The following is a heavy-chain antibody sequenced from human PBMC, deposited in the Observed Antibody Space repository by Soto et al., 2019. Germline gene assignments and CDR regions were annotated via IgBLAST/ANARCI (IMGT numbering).Heavy chain of an antibody. V-gene: IGHV3-43*01. D-gene: IGHD5-18*01. J-gene: IGHJ4*02. Sequence: GGSLRLSCAASGFTFDDYTMHWVRQAPGKGLEWVSLISWDGGSTYYADSVKGRFTISRDNSKNSLYLQMNSLRTEDTALYYCAKAILELQYSPTDYWGQGTLVTVSS. CDR2: ISWDGGST. CDR1: GFTFDDYT. CDR3: AKAILELQYSPTDY.